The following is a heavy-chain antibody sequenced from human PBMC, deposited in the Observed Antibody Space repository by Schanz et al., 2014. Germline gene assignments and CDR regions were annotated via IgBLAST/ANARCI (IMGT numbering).Heavy chain of an antibody. Sequence: EVQLVQSGGGLVQPGGSLRLSCATSGLTFTSAWMSWVRQAPGKGLEWVSSISSGGGSTYYADSVKGRFTISRDNSKNTLYLQLNSLRAEDTAVYYCARDFHGYGPHLDYWGQGSLVTVSS. CDR2: ISSGGGST. CDR3: ARDFHGYGPHLDY. J-gene: IGHJ4*02. CDR1: GLTFTSAW. V-gene: IGHV3-23*04. D-gene: IGHD5-12*01.